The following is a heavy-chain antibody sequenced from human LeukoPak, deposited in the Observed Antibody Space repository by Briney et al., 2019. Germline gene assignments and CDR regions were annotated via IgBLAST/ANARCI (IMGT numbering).Heavy chain of an antibody. Sequence: SETLSLTCAVYGGSFSGYYWSWIRQSPGKGLEWIGYIYYSGSTNYNPSLKSRVTISVDTSKNQFSLKLSSVTAADTAVYYCARHSDDSSSWDSFVDYWGQGTLVTVSS. CDR3: ARHSDDSSSWDSFVDY. CDR1: GGSFSGYY. V-gene: IGHV4-59*08. CDR2: IYYSGST. D-gene: IGHD6-13*01. J-gene: IGHJ4*02.